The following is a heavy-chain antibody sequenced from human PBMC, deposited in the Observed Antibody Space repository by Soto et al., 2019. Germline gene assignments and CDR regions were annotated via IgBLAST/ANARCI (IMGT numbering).Heavy chain of an antibody. Sequence: QVRLVQSGAEVKKPGASVKVSCKASGYTFTSYAMHWVRQAPGQRLEWMGWINAGNGNTKYSQKFQGRVTITRDTSATTAYMELSSLRSEDTAVYYCARPMADILTGYALDWFDTWGQGPLVAFSS. J-gene: IGHJ5*02. CDR2: INAGNGNT. CDR1: GYTFTSYA. CDR3: ARPMADILTGYALDWFDT. V-gene: IGHV1-3*01. D-gene: IGHD3-9*01.